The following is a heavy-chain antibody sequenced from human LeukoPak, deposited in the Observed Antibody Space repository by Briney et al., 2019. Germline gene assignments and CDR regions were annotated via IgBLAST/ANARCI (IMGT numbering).Heavy chain of an antibody. Sequence: PGGSLRLSCAASGFTFSNYNMNWVRQAPGKGLEWVSYISSSGRAIFYADSVKGRFTISRDNAKNSLFLQMNSLRDEDTAVYYCARVPLYDRSGSYFDYWGLGTLVTVSS. CDR2: ISSSGRAI. CDR3: ARVPLYDRSGSYFDY. J-gene: IGHJ4*02. V-gene: IGHV3-48*02. CDR1: GFTFSNYN. D-gene: IGHD3-22*01.